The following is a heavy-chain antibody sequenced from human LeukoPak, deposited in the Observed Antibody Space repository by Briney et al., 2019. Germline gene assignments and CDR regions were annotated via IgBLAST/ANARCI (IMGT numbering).Heavy chain of an antibody. CDR3: ARFDVDTAIVYYFDY. Sequence: GGSLRLSCAASGFTFSSYVMSWVRQAPGEGLEWVSAISGSGGSTYYADSVKGRFTISRDNSKNPLSLQMNRLRAEDTAVYYCARFDVDTAIVYYFDYWGQGTLVTVSS. CDR1: GFTFSSYV. D-gene: IGHD5-18*01. CDR2: ISGSGGST. J-gene: IGHJ4*02. V-gene: IGHV3-23*01.